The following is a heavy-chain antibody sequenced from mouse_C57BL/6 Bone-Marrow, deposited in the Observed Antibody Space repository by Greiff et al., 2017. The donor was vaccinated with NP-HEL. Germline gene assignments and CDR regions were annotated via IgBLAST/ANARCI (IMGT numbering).Heavy chain of an antibody. D-gene: IGHD2-2*01. Sequence: QVQLKQPGAELVMPGASVKLSCKASGYTFTSYWMHWVKQRPGQGLEWIGEIDPSDSYTNYNQKFKGKSTLTVDKSSSTAYMQLSSLTSEDSAVYYCARAGGWLRRGYFDVWGTGTTVTVSS. CDR1: GYTFTSYW. V-gene: IGHV1-69*01. CDR3: ARAGGWLRRGYFDV. J-gene: IGHJ1*03. CDR2: IDPSDSYT.